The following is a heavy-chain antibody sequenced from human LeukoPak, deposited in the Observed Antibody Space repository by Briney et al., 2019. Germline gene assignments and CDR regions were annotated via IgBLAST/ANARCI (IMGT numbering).Heavy chain of an antibody. J-gene: IGHJ4*02. V-gene: IGHV3-11*01. CDR1: GFTFSDYY. D-gene: IGHD4-17*01. CDR3: AKVPVLHDYGDYLFDY. Sequence: GGSLRLSCAASGFTFSDYYMSWIRQAPGKGLEWVSYISSSGSTIYYADSVKGRFTISRDNAKNSLYLQMNSLRAEDTAVYYCAKVPVLHDYGDYLFDYWGQGTLVTVSS. CDR2: ISSSGSTI.